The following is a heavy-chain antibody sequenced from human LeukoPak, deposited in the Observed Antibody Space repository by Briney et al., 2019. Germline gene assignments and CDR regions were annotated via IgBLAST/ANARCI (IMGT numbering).Heavy chain of an antibody. CDR1: GYTFTSYD. CDR3: ARGRDSSSWYPLFDY. D-gene: IGHD6-13*01. CDR2: MNPNSGNT. Sequence: GASVKVSCKASGYTFTSYDINWVRQATGQGLEWMGFMNPNSGNTGYAQKFRGRVTIVVNTSISSAYMELSSLRSEDTAVYYCARGRDSSSWYPLFDYWGQGTLVTVSS. J-gene: IGHJ4*02. V-gene: IGHV1-8*03.